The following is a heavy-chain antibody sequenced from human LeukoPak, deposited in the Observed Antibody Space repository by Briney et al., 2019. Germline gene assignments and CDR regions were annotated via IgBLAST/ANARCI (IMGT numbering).Heavy chain of an antibody. Sequence: GASVKVSCKASGGTFSSYAISWVRQAPGQGLEWMGWISAYNGNTNYAQKLQGRVTMTTDTSTSTAYMELRSLRSDDTAVYYCARSRDGYNYIYYYYYMDVWGKGTTVTVSS. CDR2: ISAYNGNT. CDR3: ARSRDGYNYIYYYYYMDV. J-gene: IGHJ6*03. D-gene: IGHD5-24*01. CDR1: GGTFSSYA. V-gene: IGHV1-18*01.